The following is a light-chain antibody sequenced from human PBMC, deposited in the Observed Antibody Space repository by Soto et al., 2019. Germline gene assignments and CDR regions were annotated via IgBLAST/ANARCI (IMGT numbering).Light chain of an antibody. V-gene: IGLV2-14*03. Sequence: QSVLTQPASVSGSPGQAITISCTGTISDLGTYNYVSWYKQHPGKAPRLMIFEVSHRPSGVSSGFSGSKSGYTASLTISGLQAEDEADYYCSSYTSDSTWVFGGGTKVTVL. CDR1: ISDLGTYNY. J-gene: IGLJ3*02. CDR3: SSYTSDSTWV. CDR2: EVS.